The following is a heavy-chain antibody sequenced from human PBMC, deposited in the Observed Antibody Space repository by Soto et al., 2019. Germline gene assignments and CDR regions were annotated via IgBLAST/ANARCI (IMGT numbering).Heavy chain of an antibody. Sequence: QVQLVQSGAEVKKPGASVKVSCKASGYTFINYDISWVRQAPGQGLEWMGWVSPSNGKTNYAEKFQGRLTLTTDTFTNTVEMELRSLRPADTALYYCTRDRNWVDPWGQGTLVTVS. CDR2: VSPSNGKT. V-gene: IGHV1-18*01. CDR1: GYTFINYD. CDR3: TRDRNWVDP. J-gene: IGHJ5*02.